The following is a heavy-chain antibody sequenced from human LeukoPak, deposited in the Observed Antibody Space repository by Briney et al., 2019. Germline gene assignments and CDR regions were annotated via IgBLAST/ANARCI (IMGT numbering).Heavy chain of an antibody. CDR2: IIPILGIA. CDR1: GGTFSSYA. D-gene: IGHD6-6*01. CDR3: AREARSSPDTMFDP. V-gene: IGHV1-69*04. Sequence: ASVKVSCKASGGTFSSYAISWVRQAPGQGLEWMGRIIPILGIANYAQKFQGRVTITADKSTSTAYMELSSLRSEDTAVYYCAREARSSPDTMFDPWGQGTLSPSPQ. J-gene: IGHJ5*02.